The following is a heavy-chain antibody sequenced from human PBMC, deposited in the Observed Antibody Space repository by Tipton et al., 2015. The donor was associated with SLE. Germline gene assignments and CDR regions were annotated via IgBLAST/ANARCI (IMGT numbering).Heavy chain of an antibody. J-gene: IGHJ4*02. CDR2: IISERYGGTT. CDR1: GITFSDAW. Sequence: SLRLSCAASGITFSDAWMSWMRQAPGKGLEWVGRIISERYGGTTDYAAPVKGRFTISRDDAKNMMYLHMNSRRTEDTAVYYCATWDSGLWGQGTLVTVSS. D-gene: IGHD1-26*01. CDR3: ATWDSGL. V-gene: IGHV3-15*01.